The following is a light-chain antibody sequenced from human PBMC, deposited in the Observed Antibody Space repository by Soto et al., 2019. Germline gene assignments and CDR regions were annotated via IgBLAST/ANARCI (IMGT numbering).Light chain of an antibody. Sequence: DIQMTQSPSSVSASVGDRIIITCRASQYISTWLAWYQQKPGEAPKLLIFAASRLHGGVPSRFSGGGSGTDFTLTINNLQPEDFATYYCQQADSFPLTFGGGTKVEVK. J-gene: IGKJ4*01. CDR1: QYISTW. CDR3: QQADSFPLT. V-gene: IGKV1D-12*01. CDR2: AAS.